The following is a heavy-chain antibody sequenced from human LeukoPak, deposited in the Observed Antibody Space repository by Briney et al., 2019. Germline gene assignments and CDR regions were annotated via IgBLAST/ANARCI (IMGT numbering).Heavy chain of an antibody. V-gene: IGHV3-30*02. Sequence: GGSLRLSCAASGFTFSSYAMHWVRQTPGKGLEWVAFIRYDGSNKYYADSVKGRFTISRDNSKNTLYLQMNSLRAEDTAVYYCAKDLGIGYYDSSGVDYWGQGTLVTVSS. CDR2: IRYDGSNK. CDR1: GFTFSSYA. CDR3: AKDLGIGYYDSSGVDY. J-gene: IGHJ4*02. D-gene: IGHD3-22*01.